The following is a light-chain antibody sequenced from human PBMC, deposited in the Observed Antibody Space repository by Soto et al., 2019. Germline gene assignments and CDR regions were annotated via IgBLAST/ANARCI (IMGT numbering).Light chain of an antibody. CDR2: RAS. CDR1: QSVSDK. Sequence: MTQSPDPLYVSPGERVTLSCRASQSVSDKLAWYQQKPGQGPTLLVYRASTRTLGIPARFSGSESGTEFTLTISSLQSEDVAMYYCQQYNTWPITLGQGTRLEIK. CDR3: QQYNTWPIT. J-gene: IGKJ5*01. V-gene: IGKV3-15*01.